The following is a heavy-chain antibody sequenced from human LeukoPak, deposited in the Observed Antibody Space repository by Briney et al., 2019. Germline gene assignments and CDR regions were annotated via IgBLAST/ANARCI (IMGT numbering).Heavy chain of an antibody. CDR2: IIPIFGTA. CDR1: GGTFSSYA. Sequence: SVKVFCKASGGTFSSYAISWVRQAPGQGLEWMGGIIPIFGTANYAQKFQGRVTITADESTSTAYMELSSLRSEDTAVYYCACGYSYGYGMDVWGQGTTVTVSS. D-gene: IGHD5-18*01. V-gene: IGHV1-69*13. J-gene: IGHJ6*02. CDR3: ACGYSYGYGMDV.